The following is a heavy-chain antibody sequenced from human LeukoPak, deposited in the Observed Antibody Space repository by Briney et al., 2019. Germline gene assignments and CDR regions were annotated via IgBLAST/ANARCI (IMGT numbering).Heavy chain of an antibody. CDR2: ISYDGSNK. V-gene: IGHV3-30*04. D-gene: IGHD2-2*01. CDR3: ARENGCISCSYNLDY. CDR1: GFTFSSYA. Sequence: GGSLSLSCAASGFTFSSYAMHWVRQAPGKGLEWVAVISYDGSNKYYADSVKGRFTISRDNSKSTLYLQMNSLRAEDTAVYYCARENGCISCSYNLDYWGQGTLVTVSS. J-gene: IGHJ4*02.